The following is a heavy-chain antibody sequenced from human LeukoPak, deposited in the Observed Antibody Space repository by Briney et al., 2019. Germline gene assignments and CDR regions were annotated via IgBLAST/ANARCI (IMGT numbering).Heavy chain of an antibody. Sequence: PGGSLRLSCAVSGFTVSSNYMSWVRQAPGKGLEWVSVIYSGGSTYYADSVKGRFTISRDNSKNTLYLQMNSLRAEDTAVYYCARERGSYPDYWGQGTLVTVSS. D-gene: IGHD1-26*01. CDR1: GFTVSSNY. V-gene: IGHV3-53*01. CDR2: IYSGGST. J-gene: IGHJ4*02. CDR3: ARERGSYPDY.